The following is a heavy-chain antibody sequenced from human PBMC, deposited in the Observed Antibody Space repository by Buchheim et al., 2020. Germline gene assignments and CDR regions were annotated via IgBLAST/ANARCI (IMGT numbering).Heavy chain of an antibody. D-gene: IGHD3-10*01. CDR1: GGSISSYY. J-gene: IGHJ4*02. V-gene: IGHV4-59*01. CDR2: IYYSGST. CDR3: ARASSYYGSGSYYNVPSYYFDY. Sequence: QVQLQESGPGLVKPSETLSLTCTVSGGSISSYYWSWIRQPPGKGLEWIGYIYYSGSTNYNPSLKSRVTISVDTSKNQFSLKLSSVTAADTAVYYCARASSYYGSGSYYNVPSYYFDYWGQGTL.